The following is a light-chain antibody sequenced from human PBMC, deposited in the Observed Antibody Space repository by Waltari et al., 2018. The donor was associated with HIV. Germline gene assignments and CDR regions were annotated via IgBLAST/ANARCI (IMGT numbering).Light chain of an antibody. Sequence: QSLLTQPHSVSGAPGQEVTISCTGSSSNIGAGYHVHWYQQVPGTAPNLRISANINRPSGVPDRFSGSKSGTSASLAITGLQAEDEADYYCQSYDSSLSGVVFGGGTKLTVL. CDR1: SSNIGAGYH. J-gene: IGLJ2*01. V-gene: IGLV1-40*01. CDR3: QSYDSSLSGVV. CDR2: ANI.